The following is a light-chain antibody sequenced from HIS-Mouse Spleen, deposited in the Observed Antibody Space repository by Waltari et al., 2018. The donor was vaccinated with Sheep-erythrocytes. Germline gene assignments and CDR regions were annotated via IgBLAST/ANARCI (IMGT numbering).Light chain of an antibody. V-gene: IGKV3-11*01. CDR3: QQRSNWYT. CDR1: QSVSSY. CDR2: DAS. J-gene: IGKJ2*01. Sequence: EIVLTQSPATLSLSPGERAPLSCRASQSVSSYLAWYQQKPCQAPRLLIYDASNRATGIPARFSGSGSGTDFTLTISSLEPEDFAVYYCQQRSNWYTFGQGTKLEIK.